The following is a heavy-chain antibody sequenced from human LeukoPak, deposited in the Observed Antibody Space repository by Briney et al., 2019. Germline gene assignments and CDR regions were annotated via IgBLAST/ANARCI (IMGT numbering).Heavy chain of an antibody. CDR3: AREVVTRDHNYGLDV. J-gene: IGHJ6*02. V-gene: IGHV4-59*01. CDR2: NYYSGST. Sequence: SETLSLTCTVSGGSISSYYWSWIRQPPGKGLEWIGYNYYSGSTNYNPSLKSRVTISVDMSKNQFSLKVSSVTAADTAVYYCAREVVTRDHNYGLDVWGQGTTVTVSS. CDR1: GGSISSYY. D-gene: IGHD2-21*02.